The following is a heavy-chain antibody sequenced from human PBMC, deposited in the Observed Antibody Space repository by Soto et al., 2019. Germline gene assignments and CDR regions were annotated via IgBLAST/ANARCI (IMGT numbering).Heavy chain of an antibody. J-gene: IGHJ4*02. Sequence: ASVKVSCKAYGYTFTSYCMHWVRQAPGQGLEWMGIINPSGGSTSYAQKFQGRVTMTRDTSKNQFSLHLNSVTPEDTAVYYCAREFPYYESSDSYFDYWGQGALVTVSS. V-gene: IGHV1-46*01. D-gene: IGHD3-16*01. CDR2: INPSGGST. CDR3: AREFPYYESSDSYFDY. CDR1: GYTFTSYC.